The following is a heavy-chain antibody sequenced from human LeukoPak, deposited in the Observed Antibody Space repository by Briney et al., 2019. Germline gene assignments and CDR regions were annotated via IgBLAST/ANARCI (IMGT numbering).Heavy chain of an antibody. Sequence: SETQSLTCAVYGGSFSGYYWSWIRQPPGKGLEWIGEINHSGSTNYNPSLKSRVTISVDTSKNQFSLKLSSVTAADTAVYYCARSPRGIRLDYWGQGTLVTVSS. CDR1: GGSFSGYY. V-gene: IGHV4-34*01. D-gene: IGHD3-16*01. J-gene: IGHJ4*02. CDR3: ARSPRGIRLDY. CDR2: INHSGST.